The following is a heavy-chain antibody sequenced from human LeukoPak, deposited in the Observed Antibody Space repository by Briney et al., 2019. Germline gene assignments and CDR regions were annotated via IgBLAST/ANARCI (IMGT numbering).Heavy chain of an antibody. Sequence: GGSLRLSCAATEFTFNAYDMHWVRQAAGKGLEWVSYIGRAGDTYYAGSVKGRFTISREDAKNSLYLQMNSLGVGDTAVYYCARGLVGDSDFWGQGTLVTVSS. CDR3: ARGLVGDSDF. CDR2: IGRAGDT. CDR1: EFTFNAYD. V-gene: IGHV3-13*04. J-gene: IGHJ4*02. D-gene: IGHD1-26*01.